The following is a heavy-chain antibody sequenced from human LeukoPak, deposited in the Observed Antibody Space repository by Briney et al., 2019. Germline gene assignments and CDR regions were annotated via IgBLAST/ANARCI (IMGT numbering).Heavy chain of an antibody. Sequence: PGGSLRLSCAASGFTFSSYEMNWVRQAPGKVLEWVSYISSSGSTIYYADSVKGRFTISRDNTKNSLYLQMNSLRAEDTAVYYCARTPALSGSYYRGLDYWGQGTLVTVSS. D-gene: IGHD1-26*01. V-gene: IGHV3-48*03. CDR3: ARTPALSGSYYRGLDY. CDR1: GFTFSSYE. J-gene: IGHJ4*02. CDR2: ISSSGSTI.